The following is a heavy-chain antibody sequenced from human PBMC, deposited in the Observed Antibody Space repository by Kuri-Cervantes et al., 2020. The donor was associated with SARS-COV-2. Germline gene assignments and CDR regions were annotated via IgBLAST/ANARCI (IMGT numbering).Heavy chain of an antibody. Sequence: SVKVSCKASGGTFSSYAISWVRQAPGQGLEWMGRVIPILGTANYAQKFQGRVTITADKSTGTAYMELSSLRSEDTAVYYCASYRDFWSGTAGIDYWGQGTLVTVSS. CDR1: GGTFSSYA. D-gene: IGHD3-3*01. V-gene: IGHV1-69*04. CDR3: ASYRDFWSGTAGIDY. CDR2: VIPILGTA. J-gene: IGHJ4*02.